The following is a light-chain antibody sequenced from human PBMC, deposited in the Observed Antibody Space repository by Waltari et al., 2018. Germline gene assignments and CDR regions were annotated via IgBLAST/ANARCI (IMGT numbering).Light chain of an antibody. CDR3: QQYYSTLSWT. CDR2: WAS. Sequence: DIVMSQSPDSLAVSLGERATSNCKSSQCVLYSSNKKNYLAWYQQKPGQSPKLLIYWASTRESGVPDRFSGSGSETDFTLTISSLQAEDVAVYYCQQYYSTLSWTFGQGTKVEIK. J-gene: IGKJ1*01. CDR1: QCVLYSSNKKNY. V-gene: IGKV4-1*01.